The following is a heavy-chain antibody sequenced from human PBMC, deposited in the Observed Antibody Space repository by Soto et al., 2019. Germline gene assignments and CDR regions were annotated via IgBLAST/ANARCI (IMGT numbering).Heavy chain of an antibody. CDR3: ARKMSNCGGDCYYIDY. V-gene: IGHV3-30*03. CDR1: GFTLSSYG. CDR2: ISYDGSNE. Sequence: GXLRLSCGASGFTLSSYGMHWVRQAPGKGLEWVAVISYDGSNEYYADSVKGRFTISRDNSKNTLYLQMNSLRAEDTAVYYCARKMSNCGGDCYYIDYWGQGTLVTVYS. D-gene: IGHD2-21*02. J-gene: IGHJ4*02.